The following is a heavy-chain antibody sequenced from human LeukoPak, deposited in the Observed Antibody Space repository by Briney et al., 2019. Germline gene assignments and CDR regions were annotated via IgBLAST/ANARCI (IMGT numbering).Heavy chain of an antibody. CDR3: AKATGYYDSSDYCLFDS. V-gene: IGHV3-23*01. CDR1: GFTFSSYA. D-gene: IGHD3-22*01. CDR2: ISATGRST. Sequence: GGSLRLSCAASGFTFSSYAMSWVRQAPGKGLEWVSSISATGRSTYYTDSVQGRFTISRDNAKNTLFLQMNTLTAADTAMYYCAKATGYYDSSDYCLFDSWGPGNLVTVSS. J-gene: IGHJ4*02.